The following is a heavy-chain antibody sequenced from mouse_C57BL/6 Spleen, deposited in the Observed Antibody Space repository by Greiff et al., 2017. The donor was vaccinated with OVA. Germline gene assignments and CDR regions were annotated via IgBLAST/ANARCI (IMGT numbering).Heavy chain of an antibody. CDR2: IHPEDGET. CDR1: GFNIKDYY. V-gene: IGHV14-2*01. J-gene: IGHJ4*01. CDR3: ARVGVFDAMDY. Sequence: EVQLQQSGAELVKPGASVKLSCTASGFNIKDYYMHWVKQRTEQGLEWIGRIHPEDGETKYAPKFKGKATITADKSSNTAYLQLSSLTSEDTAVYYCARVGVFDAMDYWGQGTSVTVSS.